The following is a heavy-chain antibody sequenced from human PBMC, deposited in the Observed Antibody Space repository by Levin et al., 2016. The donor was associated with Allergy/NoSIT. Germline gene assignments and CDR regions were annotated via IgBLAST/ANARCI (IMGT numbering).Heavy chain of an antibody. V-gene: IGHV3-21*01. CDR3: ARDIEPPTPLYDSSGYSFDY. Sequence: WIRQPPGKGLEWVSSISSSSSYIYYADSVKGRFTISRDNAKNSLYLQMNSLRAEDTAVYYCARDIEPPTPLYDSSGYSFDYWGQGTLVTVSS. J-gene: IGHJ4*02. CDR2: ISSSSSYI. D-gene: IGHD3-22*01.